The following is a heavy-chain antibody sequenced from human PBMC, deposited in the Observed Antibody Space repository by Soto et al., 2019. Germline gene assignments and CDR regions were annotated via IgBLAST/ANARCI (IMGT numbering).Heavy chain of an antibody. D-gene: IGHD3-10*01. Sequence: PGGSLRLSCAASGFTFSSYAMSWVRQAPGKGLEWVSAISGSGGSTYYADSVKGRFTISRDNSKNTLYLQMNSLRAEDTAVYYCAKKGSSVRGAIYYYYYYYMDVWGKGTTVTVSS. J-gene: IGHJ6*03. V-gene: IGHV3-23*01. CDR2: ISGSGGST. CDR1: GFTFSSYA. CDR3: AKKGSSVRGAIYYYYYYYMDV.